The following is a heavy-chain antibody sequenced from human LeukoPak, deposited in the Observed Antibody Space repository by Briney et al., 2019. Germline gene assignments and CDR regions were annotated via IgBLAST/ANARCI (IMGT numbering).Heavy chain of an antibody. CDR2: ISSSSSYI. CDR3: ARDEASYYHSSGYYFD. V-gene: IGHV3-21*01. D-gene: IGHD3-22*01. Sequence: GSLRLSCAASGFTFSSYSMNWVRQAPGKGLEWVSSISSSSSYIYYADSVKGRFTISRDNAKNSLYLQMNSLRAEDTAVYYCARDEASYYHSSGYYFDWGQGTLVTVSS. J-gene: IGHJ4*02. CDR1: GFTFSSYS.